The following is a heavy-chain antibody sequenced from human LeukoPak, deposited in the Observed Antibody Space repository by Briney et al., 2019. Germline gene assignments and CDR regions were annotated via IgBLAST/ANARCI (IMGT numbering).Heavy chain of an antibody. J-gene: IGHJ4*02. Sequence: ASVKLSCTASGYTFTIYAMHWVRQAPGQGLEWMGWITPSGGTNYPQKFQGRVAITRDTSSTTAYMDLSRLTSDDTAVYYCARGRNIEMTTMSGGSDYWGQGTLVTVSS. V-gene: IGHV1-2*02. CDR2: ITPSGGT. CDR1: GYTFTIYA. CDR3: ARGRNIEMTTMSGGSDY. D-gene: IGHD5-24*01.